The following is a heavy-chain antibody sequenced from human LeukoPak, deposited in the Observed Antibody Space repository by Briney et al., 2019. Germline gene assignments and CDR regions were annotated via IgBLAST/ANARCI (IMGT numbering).Heavy chain of an antibody. J-gene: IGHJ4*02. Sequence: SETLSLTCTVSGGSISSYYWSWIRQPPGKGLGWIGYIYYSGSTNYNPSLKSRVTISVDTSKNQFSLKLSSVTAADTAVYYCARGKDGYTDFDYWGQGTLVTVSS. CDR2: IYYSGST. V-gene: IGHV4-59*01. CDR1: GGSISSYY. D-gene: IGHD5-24*01. CDR3: ARGKDGYTDFDY.